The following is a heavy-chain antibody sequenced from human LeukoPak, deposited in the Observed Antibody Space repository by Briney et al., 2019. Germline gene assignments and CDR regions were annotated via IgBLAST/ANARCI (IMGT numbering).Heavy chain of an antibody. D-gene: IGHD1-26*01. J-gene: IGHJ4*02. CDR2: ISPYNGNT. Sequence: ASVKVSCKASGYTFTNYGISWVRQAPGQGLEWMAWISPYNGNTNFPQKLQGRVTMTTDTSTSTAYMELRSLRSDDTAVYYCASTSASGSYGYWGQGTLVTASS. CDR3: ASTSASGSYGY. V-gene: IGHV1-18*01. CDR1: GYTFTNYG.